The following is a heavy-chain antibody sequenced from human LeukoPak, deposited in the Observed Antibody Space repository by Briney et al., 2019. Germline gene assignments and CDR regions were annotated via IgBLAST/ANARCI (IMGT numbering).Heavy chain of an antibody. J-gene: IGHJ4*02. CDR2: IGQDGTEK. CDR3: ARDRDGKDY. Sequence: GGSLRLSCAASGFAFNTYWMSWVRQAPGKGLEWVTNIGQDGTEKHHVDSVRGRFTISRDNAKNSVFLQMNSLRAEDTAVYYCARDRDGKDYWGQGTLVTVSS. V-gene: IGHV3-7*03. D-gene: IGHD1-1*01. CDR1: GFAFNTYW.